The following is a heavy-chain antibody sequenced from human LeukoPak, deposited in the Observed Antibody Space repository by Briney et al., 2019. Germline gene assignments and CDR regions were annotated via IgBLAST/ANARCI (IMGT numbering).Heavy chain of an antibody. D-gene: IGHD6-19*01. CDR3: ARDLSVAGPFDY. Sequence: ASVKVSCKGSGYTFTSYGISWVRQAPGQGLEWMGWISAYNGNTNYAQKLQGRVTMTTDTSTSTAYMELRSLRSDDTAVYYCARDLSVAGPFDYWGQGTLVTVSS. CDR2: ISAYNGNT. CDR1: GYTFTSYG. V-gene: IGHV1-18*01. J-gene: IGHJ4*02.